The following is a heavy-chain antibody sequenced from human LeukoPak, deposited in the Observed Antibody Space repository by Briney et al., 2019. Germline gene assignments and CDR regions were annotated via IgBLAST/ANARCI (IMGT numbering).Heavy chain of an antibody. CDR2: MNPNSGNT. J-gene: IGHJ5*02. CDR3: ARGVSWSGYYRIPLENWIDP. V-gene: IGHV1-8*01. Sequence: ASVKVSCKASGYTFTSYDINWVRQATGQGLEWMGWMNPNSGNTGYAQKFQGRVTMTRNTSISTAYMELSSLRSEDTAVYYCARGVSWSGYYRIPLENWIDPWGQGTLVTVSS. D-gene: IGHD3-3*01. CDR1: GYTFTSYD.